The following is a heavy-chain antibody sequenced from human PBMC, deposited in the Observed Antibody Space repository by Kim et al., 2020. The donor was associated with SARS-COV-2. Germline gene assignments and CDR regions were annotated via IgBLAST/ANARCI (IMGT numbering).Heavy chain of an antibody. V-gene: IGHV3-74*01. Sequence: PASVKGRVTSSRDNAKNTLYLQMNSLRADDTAVYYCSSRINGGNSGIDFWGQGTLVTVSS. J-gene: IGHJ4*02. D-gene: IGHD2-21*01. CDR3: SSRINGGNSGIDF.